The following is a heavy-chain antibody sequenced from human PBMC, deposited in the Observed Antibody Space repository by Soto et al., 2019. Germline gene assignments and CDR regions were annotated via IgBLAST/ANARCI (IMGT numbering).Heavy chain of an antibody. CDR3: ARTDLVVVVAAKDCRYAGMDV. CDR2: INPNSGGT. CDR1: GYTFTDYY. V-gene: IGHV1-2*02. D-gene: IGHD2-15*01. Sequence: QVQLVQSGAEVKKPGASVKVSCKASGYTFTDYYIHWVRQAPGQGLEWLGWINPNSGGTNHVQKFQGRVTMTRETSISTAYMELSRLRSDDTAVYYCARTDLVVVVAAKDCRYAGMDVWGQGTTVTVSS. J-gene: IGHJ6*02.